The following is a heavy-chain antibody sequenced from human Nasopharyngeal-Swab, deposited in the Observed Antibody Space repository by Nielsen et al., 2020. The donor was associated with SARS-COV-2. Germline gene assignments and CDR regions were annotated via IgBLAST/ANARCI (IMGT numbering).Heavy chain of an antibody. Sequence: LSLTCAASGFTFDDYAMHWVRQAPGKGLEWVSGISWNSGSIGYADSVKGRFTISRDNAKNSLYLQMNSLRAEDTALYYCASSINYDSSGYYDYWGQGTLVTVSS. J-gene: IGHJ4*02. V-gene: IGHV3-9*01. CDR1: GFTFDDYA. CDR3: ASSINYDSSGYYDY. D-gene: IGHD3-22*01. CDR2: ISWNSGSI.